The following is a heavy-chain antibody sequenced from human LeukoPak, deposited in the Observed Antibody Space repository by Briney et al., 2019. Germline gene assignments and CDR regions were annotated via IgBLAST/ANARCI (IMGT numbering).Heavy chain of an antibody. D-gene: IGHD6-19*01. J-gene: IGHJ4*02. CDR1: GITVSSNY. Sequence: GGSLRLSCEASGITVSSNYMSWVRQAPGKGLEWVSVIYRGTTTDYADSVKGRFTISRDNSRNTLYLQMNSLRAEDTALYYCARDMSSGWAFDYWGQGTLVTVSS. V-gene: IGHV3-53*01. CDR2: IYRGTTT. CDR3: ARDMSSGWAFDY.